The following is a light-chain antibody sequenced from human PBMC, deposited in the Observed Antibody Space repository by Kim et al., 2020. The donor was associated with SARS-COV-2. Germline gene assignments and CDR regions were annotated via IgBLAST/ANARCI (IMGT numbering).Light chain of an antibody. Sequence: DIQLTQSPSFLSASVGDRVTITCRASQGVGHSLGWYQQKPGKVPKLLIYAASILQGGVPSRFSGSGSGTEFTLTISSLQPDDFATYYCQQLYTYPLSFGGGTKLEI. CDR2: AAS. CDR1: QGVGHS. V-gene: IGKV1-9*01. CDR3: QQLYTYPLS. J-gene: IGKJ4*01.